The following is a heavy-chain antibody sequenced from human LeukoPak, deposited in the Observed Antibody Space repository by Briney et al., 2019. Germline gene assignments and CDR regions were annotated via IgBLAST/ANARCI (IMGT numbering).Heavy chain of an antibody. D-gene: IGHD6-19*01. CDR1: GGSISSYY. J-gene: IGHJ4*02. Sequence: SETLSLTCTVSGGSISSYYWSWIRQPPGKGLEWIGYIYYSGSTNYNPSLKSRVTISVDTSKNQFSLKLSSVTAADTAVYYCATRSPSSGWSTWGQGTLVTVSS. CDR3: ATRSPSSGWST. V-gene: IGHV4-59*08. CDR2: IYYSGST.